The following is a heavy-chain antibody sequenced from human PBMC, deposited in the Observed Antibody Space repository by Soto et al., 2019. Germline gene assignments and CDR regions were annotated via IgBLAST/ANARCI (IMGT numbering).Heavy chain of an antibody. CDR1: GGSISSSNW. J-gene: IGHJ6*02. D-gene: IGHD6-19*01. V-gene: IGHV4-4*02. Sequence: SETLSLTCAVSGGSISSSNWWSWVRQPPGKGLEWIGEIYHSGSTNYNPSLRSRVTISVDKSKNQFSLKLSSVTAADTAVYYCARDAVAGTGYYYGMDVWGQGTTVTSP. CDR2: IYHSGST. CDR3: ARDAVAGTGYYYGMDV.